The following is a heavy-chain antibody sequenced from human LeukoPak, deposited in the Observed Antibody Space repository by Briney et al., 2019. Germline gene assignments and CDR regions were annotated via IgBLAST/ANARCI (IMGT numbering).Heavy chain of an antibody. D-gene: IGHD2-8*01. CDR1: GFTFSSYS. CDR3: ARDLTSGPTRHDY. J-gene: IGHJ4*02. V-gene: IGHV3-21*06. CDR2: ISSNSIYI. Sequence: GGSLRLSCAASGFTFSSYSMNWVRQAPGKGLEWVSSISSNSIYIYYAGSVEGRFTISRDNDKNSLYLQMNNLRAEDTAVYYCARDLTSGPTRHDYWGQGTLVTVSS.